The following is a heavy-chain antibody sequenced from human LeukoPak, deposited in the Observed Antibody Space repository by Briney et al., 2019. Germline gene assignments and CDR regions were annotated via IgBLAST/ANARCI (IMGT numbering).Heavy chain of an antibody. Sequence: GGSLRLSCAASGFTFNSHDMNWVRQGPGKGLEWLSYISSGSTTMDYADSVKGRFTISRDNAKNSLFLQMNSLRAENTGIYYCARDRGNSAYGAWFDSWGQGTLVTVSS. CDR2: ISSGSTTM. V-gene: IGHV3-48*03. CDR3: ARDRGNSAYGAWFDS. CDR1: GFTFNSHD. D-gene: IGHD5-12*01. J-gene: IGHJ5*01.